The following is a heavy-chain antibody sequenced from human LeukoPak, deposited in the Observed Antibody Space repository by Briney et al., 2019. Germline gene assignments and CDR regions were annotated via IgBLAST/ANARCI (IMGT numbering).Heavy chain of an antibody. CDR3: ARDGRGYDFWSGSSSFDI. J-gene: IGHJ3*02. Sequence: SETLSLTCTVSGGSISSYYWIWVRQPPGKGLEWIGYIYSNGNTEYHPSLKSTSSRSVDTSKNHFSLKLSSMNAADTAVYYCARDGRGYDFWSGSSSFDIWGQGTMVTVSS. CDR2: IYSNGNT. CDR1: GGSISSYY. D-gene: IGHD3-3*01. V-gene: IGHV4-59*01.